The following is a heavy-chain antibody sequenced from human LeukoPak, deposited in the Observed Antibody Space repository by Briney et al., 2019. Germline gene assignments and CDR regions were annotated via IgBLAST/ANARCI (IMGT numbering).Heavy chain of an antibody. CDR1: GFTVSSNY. CDR2: IYSGGST. V-gene: IGHV3-66*01. Sequence: GGSLRLSCAASGFTVSSNYMSWVRQAPGKGLEWVSVIYSGGSTYYADSVKGRFTISRDNSKNTLYLQMNSLRAEDTAVYYCARGAYDSSGYSYYFDYWGQGTLVTVSS. D-gene: IGHD3-22*01. J-gene: IGHJ4*02. CDR3: ARGAYDSSGYSYYFDY.